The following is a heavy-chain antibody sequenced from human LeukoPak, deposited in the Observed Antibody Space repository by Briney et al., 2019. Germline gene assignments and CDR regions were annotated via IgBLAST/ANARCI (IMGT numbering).Heavy chain of an antibody. CDR3: AKRWLQLQLDYFDY. Sequence: GGSLRLSCAASGFTFSSHWMSWVRQAPGKGLEWVANIKQDGSEKYYVDSVKGRFTISRDNAKNSLYLQMNSLRAEDTAVYYCAKRWLQLQLDYFDYWGQGTLVTVS. J-gene: IGHJ4*02. D-gene: IGHD5-24*01. CDR1: GFTFSSHW. V-gene: IGHV3-7*01. CDR2: IKQDGSEK.